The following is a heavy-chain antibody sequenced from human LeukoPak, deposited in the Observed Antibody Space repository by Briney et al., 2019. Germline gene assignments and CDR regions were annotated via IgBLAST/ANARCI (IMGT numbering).Heavy chain of an antibody. CDR3: ATFYYGSGTSHDAFDI. CDR1: GGSISSYY. Sequence: PSETLSLTCTVSGGSISSYYWSWIRQPAGKGLEWIGHIYTSGSTNYNPSLKSRITMSLDTSKNQFSLKLTSVTAADTAVYYCATFYYGSGTSHDAFDIWGQGTMVTVSS. V-gene: IGHV4-4*07. CDR2: IYTSGST. D-gene: IGHD3-10*01. J-gene: IGHJ3*02.